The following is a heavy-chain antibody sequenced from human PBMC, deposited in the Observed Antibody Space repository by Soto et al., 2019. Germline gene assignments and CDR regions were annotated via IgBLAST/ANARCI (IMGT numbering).Heavy chain of an antibody. V-gene: IGHV4-31*03. CDR2: IYYSGST. CDR1: GGSISSGGYY. J-gene: IGHJ6*02. Sequence: SETLSLTCTVSGGSISSGGYYWSWIRQHPGKGLEWIGYIYYSGSTYYNPSLKSRVTISVDTSKNQFSLKLSSVTAADTAVYHCARDHGYSYGPYYYYYGMDVWGQGTTVTVSS. CDR3: ARDHGYSYGPYYYYYGMDV. D-gene: IGHD5-18*01.